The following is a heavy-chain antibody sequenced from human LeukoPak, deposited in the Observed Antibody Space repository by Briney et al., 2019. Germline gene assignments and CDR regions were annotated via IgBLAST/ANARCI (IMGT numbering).Heavy chain of an antibody. CDR3: ARVGLLLAPAH. CDR1: GGSFSGYY. CDR2: INHSGST. D-gene: IGHD1-26*01. Sequence: PSETLSLTCAAYGGSFSGYYWNWIRQPPGKGLEWIGEINHSGSTNYNPSLKSRVTISVDTSKNQFSLKLSSVTAADTAVYYCARVGLLLAPAHWGQGTLVTVSS. J-gene: IGHJ1*01. V-gene: IGHV4-34*01.